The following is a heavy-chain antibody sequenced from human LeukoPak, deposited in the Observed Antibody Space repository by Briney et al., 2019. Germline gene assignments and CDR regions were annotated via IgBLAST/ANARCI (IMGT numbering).Heavy chain of an antibody. CDR1: GGSISSYY. CDR2: IYYSGST. J-gene: IGHJ6*02. D-gene: IGHD3-22*01. Sequence: SDTLSLTCTVSGGSISSYYWSWLRQPPGKGLEWIGYIYYSGSTNYNPSLKNRVTISVDTSKNQFSLKLSSVTAADTAVYYCARDNAPYYYDSSGYYNYYYYGMDVWGQGTTVTVSS. CDR3: ARDNAPYYYDSSGYYNYYYYGMDV. V-gene: IGHV4-59*01.